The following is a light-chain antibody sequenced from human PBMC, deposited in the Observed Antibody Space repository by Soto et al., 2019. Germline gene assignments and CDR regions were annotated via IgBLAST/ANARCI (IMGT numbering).Light chain of an antibody. V-gene: IGKV3D-20*01. CDR1: RSVSSTY. CDR2: DVS. J-gene: IGKJ5*01. CDR3: HQYGNSPAT. Sequence: IGLSQSPGTVSLSPGQTATLSCAASRSVSSTYLAWYQHRPGLAPRLLMYDVSKRASGIPDRFSGGGSGTHFTLTISTVEPEDFAVYYCHQYGNSPATFGQGTRLEIK.